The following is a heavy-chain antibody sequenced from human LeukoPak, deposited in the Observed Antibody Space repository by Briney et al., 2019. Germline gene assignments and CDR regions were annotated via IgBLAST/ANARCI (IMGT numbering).Heavy chain of an antibody. V-gene: IGHV4-59*01. CDR2: IYYSGST. D-gene: IGHD3-10*01. J-gene: IGHJ4*02. Sequence: SETLSLTCTVSGSSISSYYWSWIRQPPGKGLEWVGYIYYSGSTNYNPSLKSRVTISVDTSKNQFSLKLSSVTAADTAVYYCARAKIITMVRGVTRIFDYWGQGTLVTVSS. CDR1: GSSISSYY. CDR3: ARAKIITMVRGVTRIFDY.